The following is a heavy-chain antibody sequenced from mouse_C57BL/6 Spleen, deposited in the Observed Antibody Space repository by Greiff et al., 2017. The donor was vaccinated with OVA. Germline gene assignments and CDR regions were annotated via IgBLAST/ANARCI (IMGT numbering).Heavy chain of an antibody. CDR1: GYTFTSYW. J-gene: IGHJ3*01. CDR3: AIQIYYGYDGDAY. CDR2: IHTSDSDT. Sequence: QVQLQQSGAELVKPGASVKVSCKASGYTFTSYWMHWVKQRPGQGLEWIGRIHTSDSDTNYNQKFKGKATFTVDNASRTAYLQLSSLTSEDSAVYYGAIQIYYGYDGDAYWGQGTLVTVSA. D-gene: IGHD2-2*01. V-gene: IGHV1-74*01.